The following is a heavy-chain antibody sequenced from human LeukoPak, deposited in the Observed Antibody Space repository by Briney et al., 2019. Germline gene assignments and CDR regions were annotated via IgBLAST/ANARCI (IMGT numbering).Heavy chain of an antibody. J-gene: IGHJ4*02. CDR3: ARASAHNYGKLDY. Sequence: PGGSLRLSCAASGFTFSTYWMHRVRQAPGKGLLWVSRINTDGTTTTYADSVKGRFSISRDNAKNTVYLQMNSLRAEDTAVYYCARASAHNYGKLDYWGQGILVTVSS. D-gene: IGHD5-18*01. CDR2: INTDGTTT. CDR1: GFTFSTYW. V-gene: IGHV3-74*01.